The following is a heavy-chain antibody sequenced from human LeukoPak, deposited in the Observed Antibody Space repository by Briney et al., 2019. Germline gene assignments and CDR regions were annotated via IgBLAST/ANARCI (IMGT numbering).Heavy chain of an antibody. CDR3: AKKGFSKGYFPYYYMDV. CDR1: GFTFSRYG. J-gene: IGHJ6*03. Sequence: GGSLRLSCAASGFTFSRYGMHWVRQAPGKGLEWVTAISYDGSNKYYADSVKGRFTISRDNSKNTLYVQMNSLRAEDTAVYYCAKKGFSKGYFPYYYMDVWGKGTTVTVSS. D-gene: IGHD6-13*01. CDR2: ISYDGSNK. V-gene: IGHV3-30*18.